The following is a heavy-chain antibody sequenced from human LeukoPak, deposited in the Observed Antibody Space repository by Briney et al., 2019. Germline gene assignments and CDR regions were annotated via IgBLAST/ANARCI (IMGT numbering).Heavy chain of an antibody. J-gene: IGHJ6*02. D-gene: IGHD3-10*01. V-gene: IGHV1-69*13. CDR3: ARDTMVRGATPYYYYYGMDV. CDR1: GGTFISYA. CDR2: IIPIFGTA. Sequence: GASVKVSCKASGGTFISYAISWVRQAPGQGLEWMGGIIPIFGTANYAQKFQGRVTITADESTSTAYMELSSLRSEDTAVYYCARDTMVRGATPYYYYYGMDVWGQGTTVTVSS.